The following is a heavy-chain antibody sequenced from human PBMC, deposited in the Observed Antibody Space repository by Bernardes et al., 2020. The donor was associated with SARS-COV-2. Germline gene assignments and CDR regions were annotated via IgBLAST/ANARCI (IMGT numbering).Heavy chain of an antibody. V-gene: IGHV3-21*06. CDR2: ISGSSSYR. CDR3: ARDRGRAPLMYWHFDL. Sequence: GGSLRLCCEASAFTFGDHSMNWVRQVPGKGLEWVSSISGSSSYRYYADSVRGRFTISRDNAKNSLFLQMNSLRVDDTAVYYCARDRGRAPLMYWHFDLWGRGTLVTVSS. D-gene: IGHD3-10*01. CDR1: AFTFGDHS. J-gene: IGHJ2*01.